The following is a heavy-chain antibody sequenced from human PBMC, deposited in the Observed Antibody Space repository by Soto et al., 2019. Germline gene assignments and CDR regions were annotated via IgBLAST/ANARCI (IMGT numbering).Heavy chain of an antibody. D-gene: IGHD3-10*01. V-gene: IGHV4-59*01. Sequence: ASETLSLTCTVSGGSISSYYWSWIRQPPGKGLEWIGYIYYSGSTNYNPSLKSRVNISVDTSKNQFSLKLSSVTAADTAVYYCARVRSGSRDAFDIWGQGTMVTVS. CDR2: IYYSGST. J-gene: IGHJ3*02. CDR3: ARVRSGSRDAFDI. CDR1: GGSISSYY.